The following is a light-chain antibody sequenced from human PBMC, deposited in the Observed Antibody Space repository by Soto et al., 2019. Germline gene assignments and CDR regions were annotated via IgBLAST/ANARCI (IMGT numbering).Light chain of an antibody. CDR3: ATWDDSLGGSYV. V-gene: IGLV1-47*01. Sequence: QAVVTQPPSVSGTPGQRVTISCSGGRSNIGGNYVYWYQQLPGTAPKLLIYKNDQRPSGVPDRFSGSKSGTSGSLAISGLRSEDEADYYCATWDDSLGGSYVFGTGTKLTVL. J-gene: IGLJ1*01. CDR2: KND. CDR1: RSNIGGNY.